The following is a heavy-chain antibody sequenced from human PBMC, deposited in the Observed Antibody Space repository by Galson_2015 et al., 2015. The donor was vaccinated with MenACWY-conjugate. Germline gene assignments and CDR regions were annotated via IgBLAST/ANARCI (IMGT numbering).Heavy chain of an antibody. CDR3: AKNDIVVVGAATGFRAFDI. J-gene: IGHJ3*02. CDR1: GFTFSTYA. V-gene: IGHV3-23*01. Sequence: SLRLSCAVSGFTFSTYAMSWVRQAPGKGLEWVSSISDRVGTTYYADSVKGRFTISRDNSKSTLYLRMNSLRAEDTAVYYCAKNDIVVVGAATGFRAFDIWGQGTMVTVSS. D-gene: IGHD2-15*01. CDR2: ISDRVGTT.